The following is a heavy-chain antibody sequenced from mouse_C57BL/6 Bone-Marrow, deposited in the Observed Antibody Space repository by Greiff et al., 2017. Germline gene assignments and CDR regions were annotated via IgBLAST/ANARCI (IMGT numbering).Heavy chain of an antibody. V-gene: IGHV1-80*01. D-gene: IGHD1-1*01. CDR1: GYAFSSYW. Sequence: QVQLQQSGAELVKPGASVKISCKASGYAFSSYWMNWVKQRPGKGLEWIGQIYPGDGDTNYNGKFKGKATLTADKSSSTAYMQLSSLTSEDSAVYFCARSHYYGSSYVGAYWGQGTLVTVSA. CDR2: IYPGDGDT. J-gene: IGHJ3*01. CDR3: ARSHYYGSSYVGAY.